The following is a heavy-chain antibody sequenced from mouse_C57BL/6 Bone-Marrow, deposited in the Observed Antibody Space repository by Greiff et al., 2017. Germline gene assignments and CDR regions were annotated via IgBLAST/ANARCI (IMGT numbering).Heavy chain of an antibody. Sequence: QVQLQQPGAELVKPGASVKMSCKASGYTFTSYWITWVKQRPGHGLEWIGDIYPGSGSTNYNEKFKSKATLTVDTSSSTAYMQLSSLTSEDSAVYYWARNYYYGSSYPYAMDYWGQGTSVTVAS. CDR2: IYPGSGST. J-gene: IGHJ4*01. V-gene: IGHV1-55*01. D-gene: IGHD1-1*01. CDR3: ARNYYYGSSYPYAMDY. CDR1: GYTFTSYW.